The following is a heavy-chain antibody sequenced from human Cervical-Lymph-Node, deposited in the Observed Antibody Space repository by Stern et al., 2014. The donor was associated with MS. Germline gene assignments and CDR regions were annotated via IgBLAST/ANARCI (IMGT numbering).Heavy chain of an antibody. CDR2: IYWDDDK. D-gene: IGHD3-10*01. J-gene: IGHJ4*02. CDR3: AHSRHGLWFGDVYYFDY. Sequence: QVTLRESGPTLVKPTQTLTLTCTFSGFSLSTSGVGVGWIRQPPGKALEWLALIYWDDDKRYSPSLKSRLTITKDTSKNQVVLTMTNMDPVDTATYYCAHSRHGLWFGDVYYFDYWGQGTLVTVSS. CDR1: GFSLSTSGVG. V-gene: IGHV2-5*02.